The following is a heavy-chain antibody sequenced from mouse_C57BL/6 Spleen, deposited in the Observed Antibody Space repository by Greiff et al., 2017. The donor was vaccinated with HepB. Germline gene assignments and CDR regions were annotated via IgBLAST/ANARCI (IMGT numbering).Heavy chain of an antibody. V-gene: IGHV1-80*01. CDR2: IYPGDGDT. D-gene: IGHD2-4*01. J-gene: IGHJ1*03. Sequence: VQLQQSGAELVKPGASVKISCKASGYAFSSYWMNWVKQRPGKGLEWIGQIYPGDGDTNYNGKFKGKATLTADTSSSTAYMQLSSLTSGDSAVYFCAAGVDDYPLYFDVWGTGTTVTVSS. CDR1: GYAFSSYW. CDR3: AAGVDDYPLYFDV.